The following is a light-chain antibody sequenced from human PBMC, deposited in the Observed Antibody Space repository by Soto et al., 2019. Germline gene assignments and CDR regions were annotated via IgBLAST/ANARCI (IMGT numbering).Light chain of an antibody. CDR3: QHFGNSQYT. Sequence: IVLTQSPGTLSLSPGERATLSCRASQSVASSYLAWYQQKPGQAPRLLIYGASRRADGIPDKFSGSGSGASFTLPISRLEAEDFAVYYCQHFGNSQYTFGQGTKVELK. J-gene: IGKJ2*01. CDR1: QSVASSY. CDR2: GAS. V-gene: IGKV3-20*01.